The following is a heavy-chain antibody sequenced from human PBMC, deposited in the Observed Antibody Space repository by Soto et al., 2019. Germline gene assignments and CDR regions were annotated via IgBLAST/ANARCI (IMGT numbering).Heavy chain of an antibody. V-gene: IGHV3-7*04. J-gene: IGHJ4*02. CDR1: GLIFSNYW. CDR3: ARGGSDSSWYWRD. D-gene: IGHD6-13*01. Sequence: DVQLVESGGGWVQPGGSLRLACPASGLIFSNYWMTWVRQAPGPGPEWEANIKEDGSQIDYVDSVKGRFTVSRDNAKKSVYMKMNTLSVEDTDIYDCARGGSDSSWYWRDWGQGALVTVSS. CDR2: IKEDGSQI.